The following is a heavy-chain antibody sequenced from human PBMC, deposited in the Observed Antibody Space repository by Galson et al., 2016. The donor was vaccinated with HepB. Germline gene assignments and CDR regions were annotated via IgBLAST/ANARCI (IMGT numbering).Heavy chain of an antibody. CDR1: GYNFITYS. CDR2: NNAANDKK. CDR3: ARDRGGCSLSHYAFDI. Sequence: SVKVSCKASGYNFITYSRHWVRQAPGQRLEWMGWNNAANDKKKYPKNFQGRVTITRDTSASTAYMELSSLRSEDTAVYYCARDRGGCSLSHYAFDIWGQGTMVTVSS. V-gene: IGHV1-3*01. J-gene: IGHJ3*02. D-gene: IGHD3-16*01.